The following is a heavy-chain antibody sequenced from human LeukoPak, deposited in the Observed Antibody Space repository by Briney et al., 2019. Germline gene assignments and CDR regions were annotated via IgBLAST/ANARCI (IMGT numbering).Heavy chain of an antibody. D-gene: IGHD3-10*01. Sequence: NPSETLSLTCAVSGGSISSGGYSWRWIRQPPGKGLEWIGYIYHSGSTYYNPSLQSRVTISVDTSQNQFSLNLSSVTAADTAVYYCAVHLGGSGSHDAFDIWGQGTMVTVS. CDR2: IYHSGST. CDR1: GGSISSGGYS. CDR3: AVHLGGSGSHDAFDI. V-gene: IGHV4-30-2*01. J-gene: IGHJ3*02.